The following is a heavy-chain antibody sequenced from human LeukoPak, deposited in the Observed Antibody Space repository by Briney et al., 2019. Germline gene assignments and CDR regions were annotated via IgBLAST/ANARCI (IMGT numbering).Heavy chain of an antibody. V-gene: IGHV1-46*01. D-gene: IGHD6-6*01. J-gene: IGHJ4*02. CDR2: INPSGGST. CDR1: GYTFTSYY. Sequence: GASVKVSCKASGYTFTSYYMHWVRQAPRQGLEWMGIINPSGGSTSYAQKFQGRVTMTRDTSTSTVYMELSSLRSEDPAVYYCARDIQRIAARRGLGYWGQGTLVTVSS. CDR3: ARDIQRIAARRGLGY.